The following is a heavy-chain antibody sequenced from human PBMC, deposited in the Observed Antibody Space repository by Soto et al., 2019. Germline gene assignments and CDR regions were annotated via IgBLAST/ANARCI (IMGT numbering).Heavy chain of an antibody. Sequence: ASVKVSCKASGYTFTSYAMHWVRQAPGQRLEWMGWINAGNGNTKYSQKYQGRVTITRDTSASTAYMELSSLRSEDTAVYYCGRDRGRGGAYYYYYYMDVWGKGTTVTVSS. V-gene: IGHV1-3*01. CDR3: GRDRGRGGAYYYYYYMDV. CDR1: GYTFTSYA. D-gene: IGHD3-10*01. CDR2: INAGNGNT. J-gene: IGHJ6*03.